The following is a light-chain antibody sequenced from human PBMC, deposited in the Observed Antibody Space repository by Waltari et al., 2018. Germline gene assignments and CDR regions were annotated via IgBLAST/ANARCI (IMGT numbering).Light chain of an antibody. CDR2: GAS. CDR3: QHYVRLPAT. V-gene: IGKV3-20*01. CDR1: QSVGRS. Sequence: EIVLTQSPGTLSLSPGDRATLACRASQSVGRSLAWYQQKPGRAPRLLLFGASSRATGIPDRFSGSGSGTDFSLTISRLEPEDFAVYYCQHYVRLPATFGQGTKVEIK. J-gene: IGKJ1*01.